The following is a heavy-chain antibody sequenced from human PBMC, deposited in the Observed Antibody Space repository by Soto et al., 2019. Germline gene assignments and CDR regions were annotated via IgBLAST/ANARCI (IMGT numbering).Heavy chain of an antibody. CDR3: ARGPTRSDCSGGSCSLP. V-gene: IGHV1-69*02. CDR1: GGTFSSYT. Sequence: QVQLVQSGAEVKKPGSSVKVSCKASGGTFSSYTISWVRQAPGQGLEWMGRIIPILGIANYAQKYQGRVTITADKSTSTAYMELSSLRSEDTAVYYCARGPTRSDCSGGSCSLPWGQGTLVTVSS. D-gene: IGHD2-15*01. J-gene: IGHJ5*02. CDR2: IIPILGIA.